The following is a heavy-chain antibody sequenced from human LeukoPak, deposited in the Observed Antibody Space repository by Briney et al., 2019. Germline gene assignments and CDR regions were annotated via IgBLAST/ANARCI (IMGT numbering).Heavy chain of an antibody. Sequence: ASVKVSCKASGYTFTDFGISWVRQAPGQGLEWMGWGSAYNGNRRYAQNVQGRVTTTVDTSTDTAYMELRSLRSDDTAMYYCARDLGEDTTMIFFDFWGQGTLVTVSS. J-gene: IGHJ4*02. V-gene: IGHV1-18*01. CDR3: ARDLGEDTTMIFFDF. D-gene: IGHD5-18*01. CDR2: GSAYNGNR. CDR1: GYTFTDFG.